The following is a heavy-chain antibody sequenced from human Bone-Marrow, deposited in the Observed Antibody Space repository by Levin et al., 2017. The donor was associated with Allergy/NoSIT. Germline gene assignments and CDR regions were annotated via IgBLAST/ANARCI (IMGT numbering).Heavy chain of an antibody. CDR3: ARDSMVRGPDGLDV. D-gene: IGHD3-10*01. V-gene: IGHV3-21*05. Sequence: GGSLRLSCSASGFTFHSRAMNWVRQAPGKGLEWLAFINSGGDDIYYADSVSGRFTISRDNAKNSLSLQMNSLSGDDTATYYCARDSMVRGPDGLDVWGQGTTVIVSS. J-gene: IGHJ6*02. CDR1: GFTFHSRA. CDR2: INSGGDDI.